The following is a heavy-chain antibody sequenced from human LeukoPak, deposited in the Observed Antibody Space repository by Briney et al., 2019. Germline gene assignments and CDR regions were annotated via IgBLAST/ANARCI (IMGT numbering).Heavy chain of an antibody. J-gene: IGHJ6*03. CDR1: GGSFSGYY. D-gene: IGHD3-10*01. CDR2: MNHSGST. V-gene: IGHV4-34*01. Sequence: SETLSLTCAVYGGSFSGYYWSWIRQPPGKGLEWIGEMNHSGSTNYNPSLKSRVTISVDTSKNQFSLKLSSVTAADTAVYYCARLTKNDSGTYRFGKKKRGYMDVWGKGTTVTVSS. CDR3: ARLTKNDSGTYRFGKKKRGYMDV.